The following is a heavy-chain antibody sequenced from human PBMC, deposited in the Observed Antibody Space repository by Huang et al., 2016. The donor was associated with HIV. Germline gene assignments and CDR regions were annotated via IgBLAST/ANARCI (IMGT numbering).Heavy chain of an antibody. CDR3: SIQDEKRYCAGDCSNHYYFGLDV. D-gene: IGHD2-21*02. J-gene: IGHJ6*02. CDR2: IYYRWSP. Sequence: QLQLQESGPGLVKPSETLSLTCTVSGVSISNSRYYWGWIRQPPGKGLEYIGSIYYRWSPYCNPSLKSRITISIDSSNNQFSLKLNSVTAADTAVYYCSIQDEKRYCAGDCSNHYYFGLDVWGHGTTVTVS. V-gene: IGHV4-39*01. CDR1: GVSISNSRYY.